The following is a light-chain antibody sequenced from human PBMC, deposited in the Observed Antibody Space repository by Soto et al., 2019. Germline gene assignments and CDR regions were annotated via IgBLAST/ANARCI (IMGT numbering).Light chain of an antibody. J-gene: IGLJ2*01. CDR1: SSDVGGYSY. CDR3: SSYTSSSTLV. Sequence: QSALTQPASVSGSPGQSITISCTGTSSDVGGYSYVSWYQQHPGKAPKLMSYDVSNRPSGVSNRFSGSKSGNTASLTISGLQAEDEAYYYCSSYTSSSTLVFGGGTKLTVL. V-gene: IGLV2-14*01. CDR2: DVS.